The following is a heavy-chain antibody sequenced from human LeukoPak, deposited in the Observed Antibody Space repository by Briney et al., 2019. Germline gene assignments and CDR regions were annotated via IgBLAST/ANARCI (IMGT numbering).Heavy chain of an antibody. D-gene: IGHD4-11*01. V-gene: IGHV1-69*13. CDR1: GGTFSNYA. CDR2: ILPIFDTS. J-gene: IGHJ4*02. CDR3: ARVELTTTMGGFDF. Sequence: SVKVSCKAAGGTFSNYAISWVRQAPGQGLEWMGGILPIFDTSTYAQRLQGRVTITADESTSTAYMELSSLRSEDTASYYCARVELTTTMGGFDFWGQGTLVTVSS.